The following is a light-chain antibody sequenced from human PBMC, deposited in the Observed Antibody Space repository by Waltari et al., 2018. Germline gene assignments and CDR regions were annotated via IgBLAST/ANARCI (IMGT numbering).Light chain of an antibody. Sequence: SYELTQPPSVSVPPGKTARITCSGDALPKKYAYWYKQKSGQAPVLVIYEDSKRPSGIPERFSACSSGTMATLTISGAQVEDEADYYCYSTDSSGNPLFGGGTKLTVL. CDR1: ALPKKY. J-gene: IGLJ2*01. CDR2: EDS. V-gene: IGLV3-10*01. CDR3: YSTDSSGNPL.